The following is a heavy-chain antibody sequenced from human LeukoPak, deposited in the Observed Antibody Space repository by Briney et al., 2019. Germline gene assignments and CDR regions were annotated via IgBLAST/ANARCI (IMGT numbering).Heavy chain of an antibody. D-gene: IGHD5-12*01. CDR2: ISGSGGST. V-gene: IGHV3-23*01. Sequence: PGGSLRLSCAASGFTFSSYAMSWVRQAPGKGLEWVSAISGSGGSTYYADSVKGRFTISRDSSKSTLYLQMNSLRAEDTAVYYCAPRGYYFDYWGQGTLVTVSS. J-gene: IGHJ4*02. CDR1: GFTFSSYA. CDR3: APRGYYFDY.